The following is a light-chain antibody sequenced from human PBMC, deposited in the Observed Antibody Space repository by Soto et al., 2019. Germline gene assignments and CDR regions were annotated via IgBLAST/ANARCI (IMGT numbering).Light chain of an antibody. V-gene: IGKV1-39*01. J-gene: IGKJ4*01. CDR3: QQSYRTPLT. Sequence: DIQMTQSPSSLSASVGDRVTITCRASQSISSYLNWYQQKPGKAPKLLIYAASSLQSGVPSRFSGSRSGTDFTLTNSRLQPEDFATYYCQQSYRTPLTFGGGTKVEIK. CDR2: AAS. CDR1: QSISSY.